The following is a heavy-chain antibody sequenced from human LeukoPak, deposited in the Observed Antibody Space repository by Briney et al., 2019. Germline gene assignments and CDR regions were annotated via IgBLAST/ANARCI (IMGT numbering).Heavy chain of an antibody. V-gene: IGHV1-18*01. CDR2: VREYNGEA. Sequence: ALVKVSCKASGYTVTSYSISWVRQAPGQGVEGLGWVREYNGEAKYAQKLQGRGSMTTDTDTTTAYMEMRRRTADDTAVYYCARDGSRKDSTLFDYWGQGTLVIVSS. CDR3: ARDGSRKDSTLFDY. J-gene: IGHJ4*02. CDR1: GYTVTSYS. D-gene: IGHD6-13*01.